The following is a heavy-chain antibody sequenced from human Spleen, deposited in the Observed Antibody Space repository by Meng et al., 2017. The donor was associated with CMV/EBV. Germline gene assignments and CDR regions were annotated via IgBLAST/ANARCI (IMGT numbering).Heavy chain of an antibody. CDR3: ASRQEPWLELPQDHYHYHGMDV. Sequence: LSLTCAASGFTFSDHYMDWVRQAPGKGLEWVGRTRNKANSYTTEYAASVKGRFTISRDDSKNSLYLQMNSLRAEDTAVYYCASRQEPWLELPQDHYHYHGMDVWGQGTTVTVSS. D-gene: IGHD1-7*01. CDR2: TRNKANSYTT. J-gene: IGHJ6*02. CDR1: GFTFSDHY. V-gene: IGHV3-72*01.